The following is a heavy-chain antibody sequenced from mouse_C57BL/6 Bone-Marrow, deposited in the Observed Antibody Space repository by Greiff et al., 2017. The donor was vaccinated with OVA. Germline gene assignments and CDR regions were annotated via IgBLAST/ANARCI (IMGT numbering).Heavy chain of an antibody. Sequence: EVKLVESGGGLVKPGGSLKLSCAASGFTFSSYAMSWVRQTPEKRLEWVATISDGGSYTYYPDNVKGRSTFSRDTAKNTLYLQMSHLKSEDTAMYYCARGSTMVTTVYYAMDYWGQGTSVTVSS. CDR3: ARGSTMVTTVYYAMDY. V-gene: IGHV5-4*03. CDR1: GFTFSSYA. J-gene: IGHJ4*01. CDR2: ISDGGSYT. D-gene: IGHD2-2*01.